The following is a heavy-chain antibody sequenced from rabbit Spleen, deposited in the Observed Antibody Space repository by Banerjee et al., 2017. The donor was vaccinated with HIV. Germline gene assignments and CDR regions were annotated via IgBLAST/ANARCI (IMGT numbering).Heavy chain of an antibody. V-gene: IGHV1S45*01. CDR3: ARDSAGREDFNL. Sequence: QEQLVESGGGLVQPEGSLTLTCKASGLDFSSSYWICWVRQAPGKGLEWIACIDVVKSGASYYASWAKGRFTISKTSSTTVTLQMTSLTAADTATYFCARDSAGREDFNLWGPGTLVTVS. CDR1: GLDFSSSYW. D-gene: IGHD4-2*01. CDR2: IDVVKSGAS. J-gene: IGHJ4*01.